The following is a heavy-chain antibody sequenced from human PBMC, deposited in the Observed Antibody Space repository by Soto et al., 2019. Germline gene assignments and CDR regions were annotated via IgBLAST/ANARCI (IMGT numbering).Heavy chain of an antibody. CDR3: ARYRDSGYHSPVDY. D-gene: IGHD5-12*01. CDR2: LYHSGST. CDR1: GGSISSSNW. J-gene: IGHJ4*02. V-gene: IGHV4-4*02. Sequence: QVQLQESGPGLVKPSGTLSLTCAVSGGSISSSNWWSWVRQPPGEGLEWIGELYHSGSTNYNPSLKSRVTIPVDKSQNQFSLQLSSVTAADTAVYYCARYRDSGYHSPVDYWGQGTLVTVSS.